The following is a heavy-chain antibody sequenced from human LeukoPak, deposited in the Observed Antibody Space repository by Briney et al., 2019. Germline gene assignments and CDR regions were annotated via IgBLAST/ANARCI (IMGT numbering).Heavy chain of an antibody. V-gene: IGHV4-59*01. CDR3: AQKAPYSPGYSQH. Sequence: AETLSPTCTVSGGSITSYYWTWIRQPPGKGPEWIGYIYHSGTTNYNPSLKSRVSISVDRSKNQFSLKLSSVTTADTAAYYCAQKAPYSPGYSQHWGQGTLVTVSS. J-gene: IGHJ1*01. CDR2: IYHSGTT. D-gene: IGHD2-15*01. CDR1: GGSITSYY.